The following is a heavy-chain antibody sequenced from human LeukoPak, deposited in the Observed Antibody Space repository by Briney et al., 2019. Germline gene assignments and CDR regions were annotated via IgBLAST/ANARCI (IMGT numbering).Heavy chain of an antibody. CDR3: AKDKTSLGELDY. CDR1: GFTFSSYG. Sequence: PGGSLRLSCAASGFTFSSYGMHWVRKAPGKGLEWVAFIRFDGTNKYYADSVKGRFTISRDNSKNTLYLQMNSLRAEDTAVYYCAKDKTSLGELDYWGQGTLVTVSS. V-gene: IGHV3-30*02. D-gene: IGHD3-10*01. CDR2: IRFDGTNK. J-gene: IGHJ4*02.